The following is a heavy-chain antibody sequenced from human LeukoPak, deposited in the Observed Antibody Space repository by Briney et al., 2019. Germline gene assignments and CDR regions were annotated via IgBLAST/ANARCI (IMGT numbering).Heavy chain of an antibody. V-gene: IGHV3-13*01. CDR3: ARADSSSWYGY. J-gene: IGHJ4*02. Sequence: GSLRLSCAASGFTFSSYDMHWVRQATGKGLEWVSAIGTAGDTYYPGSVKGRFTISRENAKNSLYLQMNSLRAGDTAVYYCARADSSSWYGYWGQGTLVTVSS. CDR2: IGTAGDT. CDR1: GFTFSSYD. D-gene: IGHD6-13*01.